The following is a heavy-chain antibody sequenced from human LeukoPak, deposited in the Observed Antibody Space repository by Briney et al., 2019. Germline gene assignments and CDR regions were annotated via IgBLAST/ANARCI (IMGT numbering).Heavy chain of an antibody. CDR3: GRDSEWDDAFDI. J-gene: IGHJ3*02. CDR1: GFTFSSYI. Sequence: GGSLRLSCAASGFTFSSYIMSWVRQAPGKGLEWVSSISSSSSYIYYADSVKGRFTISRDNAKNSLYLQMNSLRAEDTAVYYGGRDSEWDDAFDIWGQGTMVTVSS. D-gene: IGHD1-26*01. CDR2: ISSSSSYI. V-gene: IGHV3-21*01.